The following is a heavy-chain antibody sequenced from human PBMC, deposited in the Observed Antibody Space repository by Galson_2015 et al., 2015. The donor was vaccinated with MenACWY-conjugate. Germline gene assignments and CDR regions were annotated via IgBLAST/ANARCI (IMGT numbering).Heavy chain of an antibody. D-gene: IGHD6-13*01. J-gene: IGHJ4*02. CDR1: GFPFSTYG. Sequence: SLRLSCAASGFPFSTYGMSWVRQAPGKGLEWVSCINWNGGSTGYADSVKGRFTISRDNAKNSLYLQMNSLRAEDTALYYCARDFISSKDKPCPDYWGQGTLVTVSS. CDR3: ARDFISSKDKPCPDY. CDR2: INWNGGST. V-gene: IGHV3-20*04.